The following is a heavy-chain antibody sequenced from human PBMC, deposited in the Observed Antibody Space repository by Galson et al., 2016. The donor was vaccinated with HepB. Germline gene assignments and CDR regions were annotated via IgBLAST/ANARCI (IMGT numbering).Heavy chain of an antibody. D-gene: IGHD2-21*02. V-gene: IGHV3-23*01. CDR3: AKAPIQCGGDCTRASYYFDY. J-gene: IGHJ4*02. Sequence: SLRPSGPACGFTLGNAWLNCVRQAPGKGPAWVSSISGPGRNTYYADSVKGRFTISRDNSKNTLYLQMNSLRAEDTAVYYCAKAPIQCGGDCTRASYYFDYWGQGLLVTVSS. CDR1: GFTLGNAW. CDR2: ISGPGRNT.